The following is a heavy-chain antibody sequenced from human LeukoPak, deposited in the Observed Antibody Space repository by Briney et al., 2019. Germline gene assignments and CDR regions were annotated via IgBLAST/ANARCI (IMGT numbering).Heavy chain of an antibody. CDR3: ARERETGTVPGWFDP. CDR2: ISSSSSYI. V-gene: IGHV3-21*04. D-gene: IGHD1-1*01. J-gene: IGHJ5*02. CDR1: GFTFSSYS. Sequence: GGSLRLSCAASGFTFSSYSMNWVRQAPGKGLEWVSSISSSSSYIYHADSVKGRFTISRDNAKNSLYLQMNSLRAEDTAVYYCARERETGTVPGWFDPRGQGTLVTVSS.